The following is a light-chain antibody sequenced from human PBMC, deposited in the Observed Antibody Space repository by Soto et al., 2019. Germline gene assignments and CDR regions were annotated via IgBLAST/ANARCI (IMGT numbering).Light chain of an antibody. V-gene: IGKV1-5*03. J-gene: IGKJ2*01. Sequence: DIQMTQSPSTLSASVGDRVTITCRASQTIGGWVAWFQQKPGRAPKLLIFAPSALATGVPSRFSGGGSGTEFPLSITSPQPDYFANYYCQQYDSYPYTFGQGTKVEMK. CDR2: APS. CDR3: QQYDSYPYT. CDR1: QTIGGW.